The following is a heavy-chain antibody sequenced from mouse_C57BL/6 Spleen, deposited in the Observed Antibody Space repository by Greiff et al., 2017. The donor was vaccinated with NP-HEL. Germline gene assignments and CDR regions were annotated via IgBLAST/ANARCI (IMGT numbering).Heavy chain of an antibody. D-gene: IGHD3-3*01. CDR3: ARWGGTWAMDY. CDR1: GYTFTSYG. V-gene: IGHV1-81*01. Sequence: VKLVESGAELARPGASVKLSCKASGYTFTSYGINWVKQRTGQGLEWIGEIYPRSGNTYYNEKFKGKATLTADKSSSTAYMELRSLTSEDSAVYFCARWGGTWAMDYWGQGTSVTVSS. CDR2: IYPRSGNT. J-gene: IGHJ4*01.